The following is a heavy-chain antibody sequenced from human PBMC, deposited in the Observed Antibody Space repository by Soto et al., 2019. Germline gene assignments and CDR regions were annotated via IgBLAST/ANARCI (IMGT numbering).Heavy chain of an antibody. CDR2: IHYNGNT. Sequence: SETLSLTCTVSGGSISSYSWSWIRQPPGKGLEWIGNIHYNGNTKYSPSLKSRVTMSVDTSKNHFSLKLNSVTAADTAVYYCACHRFRHGLYSLDFRGQGPLGTGSS. J-gene: IGHJ4*02. V-gene: IGHV4-59*08. CDR3: ACHRFRHGLYSLDF. D-gene: IGHD2-21*01. CDR1: GGSISSYS.